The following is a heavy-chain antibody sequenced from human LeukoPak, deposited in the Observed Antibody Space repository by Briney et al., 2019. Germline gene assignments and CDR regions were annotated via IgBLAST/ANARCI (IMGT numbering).Heavy chain of an antibody. CDR2: IIPIFGTA. V-gene: IGHV1-69*13. Sequence: ASVKASCKASGGTFSSYAISWVRQAPGQGLEWMGGIIPIFGTANYAQRFQGRVTITADESTSTAYMGLSSLRSEDTAVYYCARENQYCSSTSCYNWAYAFDIWGQGTMVTVSS. J-gene: IGHJ3*02. CDR3: ARENQYCSSTSCYNWAYAFDI. D-gene: IGHD2-2*02. CDR1: GGTFSSYA.